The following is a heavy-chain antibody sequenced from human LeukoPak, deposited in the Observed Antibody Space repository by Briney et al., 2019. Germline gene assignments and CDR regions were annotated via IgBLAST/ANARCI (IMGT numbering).Heavy chain of an antibody. CDR3: ARVRDNACDY. V-gene: IGHV1-2*02. Sequence: VASVTASCKTSGYMVSDYYMHWVRQAPGQGLEWMGWLRGDTGDTDSPQKFKGRVTMTRDTATNTAYMQLSRLTYDDTAMYFCARVRDNACDYWGQGTLVTLSS. CDR1: GYMVSDYY. CDR2: LRGDTGDT. D-gene: IGHD2-2*01. J-gene: IGHJ4*02.